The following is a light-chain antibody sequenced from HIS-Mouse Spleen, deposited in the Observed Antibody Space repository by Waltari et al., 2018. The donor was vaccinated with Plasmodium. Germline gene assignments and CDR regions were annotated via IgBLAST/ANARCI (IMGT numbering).Light chain of an antibody. Sequence: SYELTQPPSVSVSPGQTASITCSGETLGDKYACWYQQKPGQSPVLVIYQDSKRPSGNPERFSGSNSGNTATLTISGTQAMDEADYYCQAWDSSTAVFGGGTKLTVL. CDR1: TLGDKY. V-gene: IGLV3-1*01. CDR2: QDS. J-gene: IGLJ3*02. CDR3: QAWDSSTAV.